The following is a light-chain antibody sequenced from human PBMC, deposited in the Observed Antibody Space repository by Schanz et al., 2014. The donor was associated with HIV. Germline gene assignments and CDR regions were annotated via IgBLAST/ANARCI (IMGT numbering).Light chain of an antibody. CDR1: SSNIGARYD. J-gene: IGLJ2*01. Sequence: QSVLTQPPSVSGAPGQRVTISCTGSSSNIGARYDVHWYQQLPGTAPKLLIYGNKNRPSGIPDRFSGSKSGTSASLAISGLQSEDEADYYCAAWDDTLNGRVVFGGGTKLTVL. V-gene: IGLV1-40*01. CDR3: AAWDDTLNGRVV. CDR2: GNK.